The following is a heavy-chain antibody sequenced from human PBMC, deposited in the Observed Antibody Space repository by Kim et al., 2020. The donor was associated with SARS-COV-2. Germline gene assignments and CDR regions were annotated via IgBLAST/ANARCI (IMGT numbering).Heavy chain of an antibody. V-gene: IGHV3-74*01. CDR2: GSST. CDR3: ARVDSSGY. J-gene: IGHJ4*02. D-gene: IGHD6-25*01. Sequence: GSSTSYADSGKGRITISRDNAKNTLYLQMNSLRPEDTAVDYCARVDSSGYWGQGTLVTVSS.